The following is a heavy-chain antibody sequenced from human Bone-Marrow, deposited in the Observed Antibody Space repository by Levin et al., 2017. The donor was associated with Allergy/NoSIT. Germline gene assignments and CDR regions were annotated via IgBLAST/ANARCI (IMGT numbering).Heavy chain of an antibody. J-gene: IGHJ6*02. V-gene: IGHV1-2*02. D-gene: IGHD2-21*01. CDR2: INPNSGGT. CDR1: GYPFTEFY. Sequence: ASVKVSCKASGYPFTEFYIHWVRQAPGQGLEWMGWINPNSGGTTYAQRFQGRVTMARDTSISTAYMELSRLISDDTAVYFCARVNIQGVVIYYSAMDGWGQGTTVTVTS. CDR3: ARVNIQGVVIYYSAMDG.